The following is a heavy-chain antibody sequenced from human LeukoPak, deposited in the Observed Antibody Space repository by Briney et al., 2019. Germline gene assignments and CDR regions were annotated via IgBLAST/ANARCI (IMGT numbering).Heavy chain of an antibody. D-gene: IGHD2-2*01. Sequence: GGSLRLSCAASGFIFSDYSMTWVRQAPGKGPEWVSCISGSGGSIYYADSVKGRFTISRDNSKHTLYLQMDSLRAEDTAVYYCAKEIWVTSDYWGQGTLVTVSS. CDR2: ISGSGGSI. J-gene: IGHJ4*02. CDR1: GFIFSDYS. CDR3: AKEIWVTSDY. V-gene: IGHV3-23*01.